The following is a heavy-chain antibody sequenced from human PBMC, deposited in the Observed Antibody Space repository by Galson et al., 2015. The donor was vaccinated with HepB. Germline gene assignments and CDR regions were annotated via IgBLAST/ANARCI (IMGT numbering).Heavy chain of an antibody. CDR2: INPSGGST. V-gene: IGHV1-46*03. CDR1: GYTFTSYY. J-gene: IGHJ6*02. Sequence: SVKVSCKASGYTFTSYYMHWVRQAPGQGLEWMGIINPSGGSTSYAQKFQGRVTMTRDTSTSTVYMELSSLRSEDTAVYYCARVKRRWADWPYYYGMDVWGQGTTVTVSS. CDR3: ARVKRRWADWPYYYGMDV. D-gene: IGHD3-9*01.